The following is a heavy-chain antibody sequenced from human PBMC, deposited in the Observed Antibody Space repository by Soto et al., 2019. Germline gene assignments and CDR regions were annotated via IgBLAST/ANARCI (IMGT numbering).Heavy chain of an antibody. J-gene: IGHJ5*02. CDR2: IDWDDDK. V-gene: IGHV2-70*01. CDR1: GFSLSTSGMC. D-gene: IGHD6-19*01. CDR3: ARSPFLQYSRVWYGLGSVSGFDP. Sequence: SGPTLVNPTQTLTLTCTFSGFSLSTSGMCVSWIRQPPGKALEWLALIDWDDDKYYSTSLKTRLTISKDTSKNQVVLTMTNMDPVDTATYYCARSPFLQYSRVWYGLGSVSGFDPWGQGTLGTGSS.